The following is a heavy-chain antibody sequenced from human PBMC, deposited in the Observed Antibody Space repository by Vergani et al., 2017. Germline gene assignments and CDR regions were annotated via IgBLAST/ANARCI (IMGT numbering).Heavy chain of an antibody. CDR2: IDHTGRP. D-gene: IGHD4-11*01. Sequence: QVQLQQCGGGLLKPSETLSLICVVNGGSFTSYHWTWIRQSPGEGLDWVGDIDHTGRPDYNPSLKSRLAMSVDKSRNQFSLTLNSVTATDTAIYFCARVNTETNGHLYYYYYMDVLGQGTAVTVS. CDR3: ARVNTETNGHLYYYYYMDV. J-gene: IGHJ6*03. CDR1: GGSFTSYH. V-gene: IGHV4-34*01.